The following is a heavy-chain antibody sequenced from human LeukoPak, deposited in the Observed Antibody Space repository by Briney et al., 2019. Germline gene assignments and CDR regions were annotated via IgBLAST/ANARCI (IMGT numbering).Heavy chain of an antibody. CDR1: GYTFTSYY. CDR3: ARAHYDFWSGYWGFIDY. Sequence: ASVKVSCKAYGYTFTSYYMHWVRQAPGQGLEWMGIINPSGGSTSYAQKFQGRVTMTRDTSTSTVYMELSSLRSEDTAVYYCARAHYDFWSGYWGFIDYWAQGTLVTVSS. CDR2: INPSGGST. V-gene: IGHV1-46*01. J-gene: IGHJ4*02. D-gene: IGHD3-3*01.